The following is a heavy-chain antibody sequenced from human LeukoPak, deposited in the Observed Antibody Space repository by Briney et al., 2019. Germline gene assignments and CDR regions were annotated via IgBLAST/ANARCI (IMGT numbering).Heavy chain of an antibody. D-gene: IGHD4-17*01. V-gene: IGHV4-59*12. CDR1: GGSISSYY. CDR2: IYYSGST. CDR3: AGTTVTRGDRVDY. Sequence: SETLSLTCTVSGGSISSYYWSWIRQPPGKGLEWIGYIYYSGSTNYNPSLKSRVTISVDTSKNQFSLKLSSVTAADTAVYYCAGTTVTRGDRVDYWGQGTLVTVSS. J-gene: IGHJ4*02.